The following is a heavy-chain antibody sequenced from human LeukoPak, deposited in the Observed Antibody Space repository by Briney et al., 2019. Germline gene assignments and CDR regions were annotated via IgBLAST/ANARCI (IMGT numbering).Heavy chain of an antibody. Sequence: ASVKVSCKASGYTFTGYYMHWVRQAPGQGLEWMGWINPYSGGTNYAQKFQGRVTMTRDTSISTAYMELSRLRSDDTAVYYCARDLSWGYCSSTSCSPFDYWGQGTLVTVSS. J-gene: IGHJ4*02. CDR3: ARDLSWGYCSSTSCSPFDY. D-gene: IGHD2-2*01. CDR2: INPYSGGT. V-gene: IGHV1-2*02. CDR1: GYTFTGYY.